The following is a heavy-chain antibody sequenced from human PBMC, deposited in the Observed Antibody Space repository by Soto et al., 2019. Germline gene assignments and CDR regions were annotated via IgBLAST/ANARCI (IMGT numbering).Heavy chain of an antibody. CDR2: IIPILGIA. CDR3: ARESQNDAFDI. CDR1: GGTFSSYT. J-gene: IGHJ3*02. V-gene: IGHV1-69*08. Sequence: QVQLVQSGAEVKKPGSSVKVSCKASGGTFSSYTISWVRQAPGQGLEWMGRIIPILGIANYAQKFQGRVTIPADTSTSTAYRELSSLRAEYTAVYYRARESQNDAFDIWGQGTMVTVSS.